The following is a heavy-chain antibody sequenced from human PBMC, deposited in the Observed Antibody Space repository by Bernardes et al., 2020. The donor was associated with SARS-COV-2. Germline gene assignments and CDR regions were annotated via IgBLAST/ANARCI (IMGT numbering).Heavy chain of an antibody. D-gene: IGHD6-13*01. CDR1: GYTLTELS. CDR2: FDPEDGET. J-gene: IGHJ5*02. Sequence: VKVSCKVSGYTLTELSMHWVRQAPGKGLEWMGGFDPEDGETIYAQKFQGRVTMTEDTSTDTAYMELSSLRSEDTAVYYCATGAAAGIMDWFDPWGQGTLVTVSS. CDR3: ATGAAAGIMDWFDP. V-gene: IGHV1-24*01.